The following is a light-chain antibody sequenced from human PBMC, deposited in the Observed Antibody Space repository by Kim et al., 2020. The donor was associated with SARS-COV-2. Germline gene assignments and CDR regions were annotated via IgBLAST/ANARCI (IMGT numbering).Light chain of an antibody. CDR2: KDT. Sequence: SYDLTQPPSVSVSPGQTARITCSGDALPNQYVYWYQQRPGRAPVLIIYKDTERPSGVPERISGSSSGTTATLTISGVQAEDESDYYCQSPDSSATWVFGGGIKLTVL. CDR3: QSPDSSATWV. CDR1: ALPNQY. J-gene: IGLJ3*02. V-gene: IGLV3-25*03.